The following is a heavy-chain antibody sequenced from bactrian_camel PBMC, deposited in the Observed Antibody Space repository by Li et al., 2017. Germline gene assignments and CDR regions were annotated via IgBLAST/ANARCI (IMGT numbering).Heavy chain of an antibody. V-gene: IGHV3S63*01. CDR1: GVTFSYKY. CDR2: ISKYSIA. Sequence: HVQLVESGGGSVQAGGSLRLSCAVSGVTFSYKYMSWFRQASGKEREGVAYISKYSIATYTDSVKGRFTIARDNAKNTLYLQMNTLKPEDTAMYYCAANLLYGTNCRAVTYENWGQGTQVTVS. D-gene: IGHD6*01. J-gene: IGHJ4*01. CDR3: AANLLYGTNCRAVTYEN.